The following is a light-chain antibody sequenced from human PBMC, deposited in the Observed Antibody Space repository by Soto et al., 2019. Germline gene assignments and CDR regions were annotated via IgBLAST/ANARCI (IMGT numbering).Light chain of an antibody. J-gene: IGKJ1*01. Sequence: EIVMTQSPAILSVIPGERAALSCRASQSVSSNLAWYQQKPGQAPRLLMYGASTRATGVPARFRGSGSGTDFTLTISALQSEDFAVYYCQHYNNWPPWTFGQGTKGEI. CDR2: GAS. CDR3: QHYNNWPPWT. V-gene: IGKV3-15*01. CDR1: QSVSSN.